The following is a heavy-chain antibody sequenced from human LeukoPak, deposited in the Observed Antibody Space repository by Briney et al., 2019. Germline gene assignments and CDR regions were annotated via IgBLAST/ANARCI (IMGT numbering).Heavy chain of an antibody. CDR2: ITSSSSYL. V-gene: IGHV3-21*01. Sequence: GGSLRLSCAASGFTFRSYSMNWVRQSPGEGLEWVSSITSSSSYLFDADSVKGRFTISRDNVKNSLYLQMNSLRAEDTAVYYCASDYNSSFDYWGQGTLVTVSS. CDR3: ASDYNSSFDY. J-gene: IGHJ4*02. D-gene: IGHD1-1*01. CDR1: GFTFRSYS.